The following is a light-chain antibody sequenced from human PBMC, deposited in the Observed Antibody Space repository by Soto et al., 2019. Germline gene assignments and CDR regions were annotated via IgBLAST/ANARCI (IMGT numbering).Light chain of an antibody. CDR1: QSVSSY. J-gene: IGKJ4*01. CDR2: DAS. Sequence: EIVLTQSPATLSLSPGERATLSCRASQSVSSYLAWYQQKPGQAPRLLIYDASNRATGIPARFSGSGSGTDLTLTISSLEPEDFAVYYGQQRSNWPPTFGGGTKVEIK. V-gene: IGKV3-11*01. CDR3: QQRSNWPPT.